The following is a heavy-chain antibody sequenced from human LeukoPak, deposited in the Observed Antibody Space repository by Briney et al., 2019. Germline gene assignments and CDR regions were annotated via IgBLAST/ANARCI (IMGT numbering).Heavy chain of an antibody. CDR2: IYYSGNT. D-gene: IGHD3-10*01. Sequence: SETLSLTCTVSGDSISTSNSYWGWIRQPPGKGLEWIGSIYYSGNTYYNASLKSRVTISVDTSKNQFSLKLSSVTAADTAVYYCARPFVMVRGLGWFDPWGQGTLVTVSS. CDR1: GDSISTSNSY. J-gene: IGHJ5*02. CDR3: ARPFVMVRGLGWFDP. V-gene: IGHV4-39*01.